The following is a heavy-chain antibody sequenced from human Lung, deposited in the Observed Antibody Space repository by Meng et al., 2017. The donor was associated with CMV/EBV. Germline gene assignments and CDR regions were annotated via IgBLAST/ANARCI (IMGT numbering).Heavy chain of an antibody. Sequence: LXCIVSGGSVNSGSYYWTWIRQPPGKGLEWIGYIHHTGNTNYNPSLKGRVTISLDTSKNQFSLKMNSETAIDTAVYYCATDRVIAAQAFHIWGQGTMVTVSS. CDR1: GGSVNSGSYY. D-gene: IGHD6-13*01. CDR3: ATDRVIAAQAFHI. V-gene: IGHV4-61*01. J-gene: IGHJ3*02. CDR2: IHHTGNT.